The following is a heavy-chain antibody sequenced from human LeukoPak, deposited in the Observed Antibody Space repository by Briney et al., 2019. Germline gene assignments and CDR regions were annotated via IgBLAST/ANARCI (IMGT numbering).Heavy chain of an antibody. V-gene: IGHV1-18*01. D-gene: IGHD3-22*01. Sequence: ASVKVSCKASGYTFTSYDINWVRQAPGQGLEWMGWISAYNGNTNYAQKLQGRVTMTTDTSTSTAYMELRSLRSDDTAVYYCARRSYYDSSGYYSGATDYWGQGTLVTVSS. CDR2: ISAYNGNT. CDR3: ARRSYYDSSGYYSGATDY. CDR1: GYTFTSYD. J-gene: IGHJ4*02.